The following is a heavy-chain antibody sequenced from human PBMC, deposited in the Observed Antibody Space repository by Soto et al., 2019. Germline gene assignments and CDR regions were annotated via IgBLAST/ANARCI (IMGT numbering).Heavy chain of an antibody. Sequence: PSETLSLTCTVSGGSISSYYWSWIRQPAGKGLEWIGRIYTSGSTNYNPSLKSRVTMSVDTSKNQFSLKLSSVTAADTAVYYCARGQLDYYDSSGSISGGMDVWGQGTTVTVSS. CDR1: GGSISSYY. J-gene: IGHJ6*02. D-gene: IGHD3-22*01. CDR2: IYTSGST. CDR3: ARGQLDYYDSSGSISGGMDV. V-gene: IGHV4-4*07.